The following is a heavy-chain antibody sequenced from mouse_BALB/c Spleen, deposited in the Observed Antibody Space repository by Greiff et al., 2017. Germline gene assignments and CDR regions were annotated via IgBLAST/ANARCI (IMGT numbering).Heavy chain of an antibody. CDR2: INPNNGGT. CDR1: GYTFTDYN. J-gene: IGHJ3*01. CDR3: ARLYYGLAY. V-gene: IGHV1-18*01. D-gene: IGHD1-2*01. Sequence: EVQLQESGPELVKPGASVKIPCKASGYTFTDYNMDWVKQSHGKSLEWIGDINPNNGGTIYNQKFKGKATLTVDKSSSTAYMELRSLTSEDTAVYYCARLYYGLAYWGQGTLVTVSA.